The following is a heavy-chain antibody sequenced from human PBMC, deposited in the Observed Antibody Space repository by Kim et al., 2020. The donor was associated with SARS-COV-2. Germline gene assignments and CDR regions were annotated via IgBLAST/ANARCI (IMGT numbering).Heavy chain of an antibody. V-gene: IGHV4-34*01. CDR3: ASVAYSRFDY. J-gene: IGHJ4*02. D-gene: IGHD4-4*01. CDR2: GGT. Sequence: GGTDNNPYPESRVALSVDTSKNQFSLKMASVTAADTAVYYCASVAYSRFDYWGQGALVTVSS.